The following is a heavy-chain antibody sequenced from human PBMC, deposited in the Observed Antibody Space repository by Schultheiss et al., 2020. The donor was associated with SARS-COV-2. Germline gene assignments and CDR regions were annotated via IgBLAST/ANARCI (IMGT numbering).Heavy chain of an antibody. CDR3: ASSGSLEVFYYYYYYMDV. D-gene: IGHD3-10*01. J-gene: IGHJ6*03. CDR1: GYTFTSYG. Sequence: ASVKVSCKASGYTFTSYGISWVRQAPGQGLEWMGWISAYNGNTNYAQKLQGRVTMTTDTSTSTAYMELRSLRSEDTAVYYCASSGSLEVFYYYYYYMDVWGKGTTVTVSS. CDR2: ISAYNGNT. V-gene: IGHV1-18*01.